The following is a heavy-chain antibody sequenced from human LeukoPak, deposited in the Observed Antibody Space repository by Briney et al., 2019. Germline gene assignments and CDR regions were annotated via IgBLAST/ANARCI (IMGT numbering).Heavy chain of an antibody. Sequence: SETLSLTCTVSGGSISSYYWSWIRQPPGKGLEWIGYIYTSGSTNYNPSLKSRVTISVDTSKNQFSLKLSSVTAADTAVYYCARRGSSSSSWVHWFDPWGRGTLVTVSS. V-gene: IGHV4-4*09. CDR1: GGSISSYY. J-gene: IGHJ5*02. D-gene: IGHD6-6*01. CDR2: IYTSGST. CDR3: ARRGSSSSSWVHWFDP.